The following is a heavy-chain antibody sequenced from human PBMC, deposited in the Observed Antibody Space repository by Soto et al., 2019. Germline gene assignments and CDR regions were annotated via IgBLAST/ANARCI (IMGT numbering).Heavy chain of an antibody. J-gene: IGHJ5*02. CDR2: INWNSGSL. V-gene: IGHV3-9*01. CDR3: AKAPNLVTHWFDP. Sequence: EVQLVESGGGLVQPGRSLRLSCAVSGFTFDDFAVHWVRQAPGKGLEWVSGINWNSGSLAYADSVKGRFTISRDNANNSLYLHLNSLRAEDTAFYYCAKAPNLVTHWFDPWGQGTLVTVSS. D-gene: IGHD3-9*01. CDR1: GFTFDDFA.